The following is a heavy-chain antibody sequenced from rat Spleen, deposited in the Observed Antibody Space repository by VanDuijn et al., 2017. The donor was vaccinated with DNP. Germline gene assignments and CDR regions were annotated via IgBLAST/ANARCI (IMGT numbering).Heavy chain of an antibody. Sequence: EVQLQESGPGLVKPSQSTPLTCFVTGYSNTSNYWSWIRKFPESEMDWIGHIIYGGSTRYNPSLNSRISITRDTSNNQFFLQLNSLTTEDTATYYCARLRLEWEVRAMDACGQGTSVTVSS. V-gene: IGHV3-1*01. CDR2: IIYGGST. D-gene: IGHD1-1*01. CDR3: ARLRLEWEVRAMDA. J-gene: IGHJ4*01. CDR1: GYSNTSNY.